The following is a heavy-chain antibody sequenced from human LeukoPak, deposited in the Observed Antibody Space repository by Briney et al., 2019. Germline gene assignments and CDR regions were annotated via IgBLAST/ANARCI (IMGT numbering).Heavy chain of an antibody. J-gene: IGHJ4*02. CDR3: ARDRSRLGY. CDR2: TKPDGSEK. V-gene: IGHV3-7*01. CDR1: GFTFSSYW. Sequence: PGGSLRLSCAASGFTFSSYWMSWFRQAPGKGLEWVANTKPDGSEKYYVDSVKGRFTISRDNAKDSLYLQMNSLRAEDTAVYYCARDRSRLGYWGQGTLVTVSS. D-gene: IGHD7-27*01.